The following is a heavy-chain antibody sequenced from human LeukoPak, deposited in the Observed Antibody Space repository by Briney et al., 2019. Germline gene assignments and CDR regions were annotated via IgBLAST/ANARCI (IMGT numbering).Heavy chain of an antibody. Sequence: GGSLRLSCAASGFTFSSYSMNWVRQAPGKGLEWVSSISSSSSYIYYADSVKGRSTISKDNAKNTVYLQMNNLRAEDTAVYYCDSFYETYWGRGTLVTVSS. D-gene: IGHD2-2*01. J-gene: IGHJ4*02. CDR2: ISSSSSYI. CDR3: DSFYETY. CDR1: GFTFSSYS. V-gene: IGHV3-21*01.